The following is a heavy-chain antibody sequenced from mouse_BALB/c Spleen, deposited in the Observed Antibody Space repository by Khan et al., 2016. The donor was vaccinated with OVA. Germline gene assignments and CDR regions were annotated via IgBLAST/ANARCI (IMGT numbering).Heavy chain of an antibody. CDR3: SRGTLDY. CDR1: GYSFTSYY. CDR2: IDPFNGDT. J-gene: IGHJ3*01. Sequence: VQLQQSGPELMKPGASANISCKASGYSFTSYYIHWVKQSHGKSLEWIGHIDPFNGDTDYNQKFKGKATLTVDKSSHTAYMHLSSLSSEGSAVSYCSRGTLDYWGQGTLVTVSA. D-gene: IGHD3-3*01. V-gene: IGHV1S135*01.